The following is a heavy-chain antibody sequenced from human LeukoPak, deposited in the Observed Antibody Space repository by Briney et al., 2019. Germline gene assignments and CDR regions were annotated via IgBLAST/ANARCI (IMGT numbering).Heavy chain of an antibody. Sequence: SETLSLTCTVSGGSISSSSYYWGWIRQPPGKGLEWIGSIYYSGSTYYNPSLKSRVTISVDTSKNQFSLKLSSVTAADTAVYYCARDRRVTLQWSWFDPWGQGTLVTVSS. J-gene: IGHJ5*02. CDR1: GGSISSSSYY. V-gene: IGHV4-39*07. CDR3: ARDRRVTLQWSWFDP. CDR2: IYYSGST. D-gene: IGHD6-19*01.